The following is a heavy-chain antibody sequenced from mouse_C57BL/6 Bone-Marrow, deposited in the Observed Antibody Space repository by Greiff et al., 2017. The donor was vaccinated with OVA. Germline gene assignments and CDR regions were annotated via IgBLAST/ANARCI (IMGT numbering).Heavy chain of an antibody. CDR2: IDPENGDT. Sequence: VQLKQSGAELVRPGASVKLSCTASGFNIKDDYMHWVKQRPEQGLEWIGWIDPENGDTEYASKFQGKATITADTSSNTAYLQLSSLTSEDTAVYYCATTTVVARGDYWGQGTTLTVSS. D-gene: IGHD1-1*01. V-gene: IGHV14-4*01. CDR1: GFNIKDDY. J-gene: IGHJ2*01. CDR3: ATTTVVARGDY.